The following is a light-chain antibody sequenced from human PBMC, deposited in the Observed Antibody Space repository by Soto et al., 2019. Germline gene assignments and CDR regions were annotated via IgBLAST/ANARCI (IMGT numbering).Light chain of an antibody. CDR3: AAWDDSLSGAYV. V-gene: IGLV1-47*01. J-gene: IGLJ1*01. CDR2: RNN. Sequence: QSVLTQPPSASGTPGQRVTISCSGSSSNIGSNYVYWYQQLPGTAPKLLIYRNNQRPSGVPDRFSGSKSGTSASLAISGLRSEDEDDYYCAAWDDSLSGAYVFGTGTQLTVL. CDR1: SSNIGSNY.